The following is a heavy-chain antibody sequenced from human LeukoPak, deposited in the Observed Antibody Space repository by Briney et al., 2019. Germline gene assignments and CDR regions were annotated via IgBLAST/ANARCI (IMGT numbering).Heavy chain of an antibody. CDR3: ARDMRIAAAATHYFDY. J-gene: IGHJ4*02. CDR2: IYYSGST. CDR1: GGSISSGDYY. D-gene: IGHD6-13*01. Sequence: SETLSLTCTVSGGSISSGDYYWSWIRQPPGKGLEWIGYIYYSGSTYYNPSLKSRVTISVDKSKNQFSLKLSSVTAADTAVYYCARDMRIAAAATHYFDYWGQGTLVTVSS. V-gene: IGHV4-30-4*01.